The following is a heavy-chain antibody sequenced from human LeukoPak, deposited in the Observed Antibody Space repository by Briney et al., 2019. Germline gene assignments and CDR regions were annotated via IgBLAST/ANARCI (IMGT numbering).Heavy chain of an antibody. Sequence: SQTLSLTCAVSGGSISSGGYSWSWIRQPPGKGLEWIGYIYHSGSTYYNPSLKSRVTISVDRSKNQFSLKLSSVTAADTAVYYCAGMVRGVISMALDYWGQGTLVTVSS. J-gene: IGHJ4*02. V-gene: IGHV4-30-2*01. D-gene: IGHD3-10*01. CDR3: AGMVRGVISMALDY. CDR2: IYHSGST. CDR1: GGSISSGGYS.